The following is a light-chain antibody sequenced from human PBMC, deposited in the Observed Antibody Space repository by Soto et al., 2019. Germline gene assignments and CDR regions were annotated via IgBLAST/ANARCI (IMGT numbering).Light chain of an antibody. CDR2: DAS. J-gene: IGKJ1*01. CDR3: QQYNNWPGT. V-gene: IGKV3-15*01. CDR1: QSVRSN. Sequence: EIVMTQSPATLSVSPGERATLSCRASQSVRSNLAWYQQKPGQAPRLFIYDASTRATGIPARFSGSGSGTEFTLTISSLQSEDFAIYYCQQYNNWPGTFGQGTKMEIK.